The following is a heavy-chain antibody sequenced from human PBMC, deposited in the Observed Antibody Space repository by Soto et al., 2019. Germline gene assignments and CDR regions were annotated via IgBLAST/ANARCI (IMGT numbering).Heavy chain of an antibody. CDR3: ARWRVALIVGATDPTYYIDY. J-gene: IGHJ4*02. CDR1: GGTFSSYA. D-gene: IGHD1-26*01. V-gene: IGHV1-69*13. CDR2: IIPIFGTA. Sequence: GASVKVSCKASGGTFSSYAISWVRQAPGQGLEWMGGIIPIFGTANYAQKFQGRVTITADESTSTAYMELSSLRSEDTAVYYCARWRVALIVGATDPTYYIDYWGQATLVTVSS.